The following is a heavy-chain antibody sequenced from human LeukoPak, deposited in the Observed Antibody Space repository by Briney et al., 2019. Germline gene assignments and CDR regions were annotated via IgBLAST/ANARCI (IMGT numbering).Heavy chain of an antibody. V-gene: IGHV1-69*13. CDR3: ASSQYSSGWYPHFDY. J-gene: IGHJ4*02. D-gene: IGHD6-19*01. CDR1: VGTFSSYA. Sequence: SVKVSCKASVGTFSSYAISWVRQAPGHGLEWMGGIMPIFGTANYAQKFQGRVTITADESTSTAYMVLSSLRYDDTDVYYCASSQYSSGWYPHFDYWGQGTLVTVSS. CDR2: IMPIFGTA.